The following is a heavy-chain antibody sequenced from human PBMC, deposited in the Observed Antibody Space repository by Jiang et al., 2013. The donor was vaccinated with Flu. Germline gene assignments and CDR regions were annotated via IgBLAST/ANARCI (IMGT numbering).Heavy chain of an antibody. V-gene: IGHV1-18*01. CDR1: GYTFTSYG. Sequence: GAEVKKPGASVKVSCKASGYTFTSYGLSWVRQAPGQGLEWMGWISAYNGNTNYAQKFQGRVTMTTDTSTSTAYMELRSLRSDDTAVYYCARDRYYYDSGSYHHFDPWGQGTLVTV. J-gene: IGHJ5*02. CDR3: ARDRYYYDSGSYHHFDP. D-gene: IGHD3-10*01. CDR2: ISAYNGNT.